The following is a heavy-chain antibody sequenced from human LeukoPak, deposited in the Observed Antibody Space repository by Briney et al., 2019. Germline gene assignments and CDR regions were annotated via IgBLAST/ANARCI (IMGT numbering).Heavy chain of an antibody. CDR2: IIPDLDLA. Sequence: SVKVSCKASGGTFANSGIIWLRLAPGQGLERMGRIIPDLDLATYAQNFQGRVTITADKVTNTAYMELISLTFEDTALYYCAGGHPGIAVGFNWGQGTLVTVSS. J-gene: IGHJ1*01. CDR1: GGTFANSG. D-gene: IGHD6-19*01. V-gene: IGHV1-69*04. CDR3: AGGHPGIAVGFN.